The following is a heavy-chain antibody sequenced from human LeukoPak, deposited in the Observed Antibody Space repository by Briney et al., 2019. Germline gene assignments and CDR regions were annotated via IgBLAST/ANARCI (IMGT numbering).Heavy chain of an antibody. CDR1: GGSISSYY. D-gene: IGHD3-22*01. CDR2: IYYSGST. CDR3: ARDRYYYDSSGYYLPDAFDI. Sequence: SETLSLTCTVSGGSISSYYWSWIRQPPGKGLEWIGYIYYSGSTNYNPSLKSRVTISVDTSKNQFSLKLSSVTAADTAVYYCARDRYYYDSSGYYLPDAFDIWGQGTMVTVSS. V-gene: IGHV4-59*01. J-gene: IGHJ3*02.